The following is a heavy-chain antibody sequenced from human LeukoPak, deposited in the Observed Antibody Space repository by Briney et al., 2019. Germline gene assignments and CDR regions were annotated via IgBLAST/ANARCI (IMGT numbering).Heavy chain of an antibody. Sequence: GSLRLSCAASGFTFSSYGMHWVRQAPGKGLEWVAVISYDGSNKYYADSVKGRFTISRDNSKNTLYLQMNSLRAEDTAVYYCAATYYDSSGYYHKGNWFDPWGQGTLVTVSS. CDR1: GFTFSSYG. V-gene: IGHV3-30*03. CDR3: AATYYDSSGYYHKGNWFDP. J-gene: IGHJ5*02. CDR2: ISYDGSNK. D-gene: IGHD3-22*01.